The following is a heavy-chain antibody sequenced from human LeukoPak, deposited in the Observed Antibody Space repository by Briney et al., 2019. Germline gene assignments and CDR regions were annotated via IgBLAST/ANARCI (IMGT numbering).Heavy chain of an antibody. CDR2: INHSGST. CDR3: ARTPSNIAARITT. Sequence: PSETLSLTCAVYGGSFSGYYWSWIRQPPGKGLEWIGEINHSGSTNYNPSLKSRVTISVDTSKNQFSLKLSSVTAADTAVYYCARTPSNIAARITTWGQGTLVTVSS. D-gene: IGHD6-6*01. J-gene: IGHJ5*02. CDR1: GGSFSGYY. V-gene: IGHV4-34*01.